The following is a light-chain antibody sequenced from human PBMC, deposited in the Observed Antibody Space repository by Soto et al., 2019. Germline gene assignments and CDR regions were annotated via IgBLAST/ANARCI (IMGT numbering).Light chain of an antibody. Sequence: EIVLTQSPATLSLSPGERATLSCRASQSISRYLAWYQQKPGQAPRLLIFDASNRATGIPARFSGSVFGTDFTLTISSLEPEDFAVYYCQQRVKGPVTFGPGTKVDIK. CDR3: QQRVKGPVT. V-gene: IGKV3-11*01. J-gene: IGKJ3*01. CDR1: QSISRY. CDR2: DAS.